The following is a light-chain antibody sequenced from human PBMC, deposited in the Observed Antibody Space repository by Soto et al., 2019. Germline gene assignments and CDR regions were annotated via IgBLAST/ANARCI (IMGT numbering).Light chain of an antibody. CDR1: SSNIGSNT. CDR2: SNN. CDR3: AAWDDSLNGYV. Sequence: QSVLTQPPSASGTPGQRVTISCSGSSSNIGSNTVNWYQQLPGTAPKLLMYSNNQRPSGVPDRFSGSKSGTSASLAISGLQSEDEADYHCAAWDDSLNGYVFGTGTKLTV. J-gene: IGLJ1*01. V-gene: IGLV1-44*01.